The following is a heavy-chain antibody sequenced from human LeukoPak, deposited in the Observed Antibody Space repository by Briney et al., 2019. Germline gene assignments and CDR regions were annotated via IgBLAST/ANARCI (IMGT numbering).Heavy chain of an antibody. V-gene: IGHV3-23*01. CDR3: ARVGGDTGRSFDY. CDR1: GFTFSSYA. D-gene: IGHD5-18*01. CDR2: IRGSGGST. Sequence: GGSLRLSCAASGFTFSSYAMNWVRQAPGKGLEWVSTIRGSGGSTYYADSVKGRFTISRDNSKNTLYLQMNSLRAEDTAVYYCARVGGDTGRSFDYWGQGTLVTVSS. J-gene: IGHJ4*02.